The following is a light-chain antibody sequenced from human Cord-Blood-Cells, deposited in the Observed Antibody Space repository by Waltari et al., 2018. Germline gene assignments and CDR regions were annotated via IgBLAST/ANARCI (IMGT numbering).Light chain of an antibody. CDR1: KSVSSSY. J-gene: IGKJ5*01. CDR3: QQYGSSPIT. V-gene: IGKV3-20*01. Sequence: EIVLTQSPGTLSLSPGERATLSCRASKSVSSSYLARYQQKPGQAPRLLIYGASSSATVIPDRFSGRGSGTDFTLTICRLEPEDFAVYYCQQYGSSPITFGQGTRLEIK. CDR2: GAS.